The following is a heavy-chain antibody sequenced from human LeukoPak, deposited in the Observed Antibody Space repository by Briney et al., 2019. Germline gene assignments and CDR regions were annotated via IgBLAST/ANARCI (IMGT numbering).Heavy chain of an antibody. CDR1: GGSFTEYH. Sequence: SETLSLTCAVYGGSFTEYHWSWIRQPPGKSLEWIGEINYTGRTHYNPSLTSRVTISIDMSERQFSLRLTSVTAADTAVYYCASSVAPRKYYFDYWGQGTLVTVSS. CDR3: ASSVAPRKYYFDY. D-gene: IGHD2-15*01. J-gene: IGHJ4*02. CDR2: INYTGRT. V-gene: IGHV4-34*01.